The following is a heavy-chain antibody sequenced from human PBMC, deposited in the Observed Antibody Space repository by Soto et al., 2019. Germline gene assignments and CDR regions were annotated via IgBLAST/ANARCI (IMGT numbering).Heavy chain of an antibody. CDR2: ISGSGGST. D-gene: IGHD3-22*01. CDR3: AKAPYYDSSYYYGMDV. CDR1: GFTFSSYA. J-gene: IGHJ6*02. Sequence: GGSLRLSCAASGFTFSSYAMSWVRQAPGKGLEWVSAISGSGGSTYYADSVKGRFTISRDNSKNTLYLQMNSLRAEDTAVYYCAKAPYYDSSYYYGMDVWGQGTTVTVSS. V-gene: IGHV3-23*01.